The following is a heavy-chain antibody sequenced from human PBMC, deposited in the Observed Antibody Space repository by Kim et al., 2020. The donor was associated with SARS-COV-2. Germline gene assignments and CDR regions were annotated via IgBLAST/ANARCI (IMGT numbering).Heavy chain of an antibody. Sequence: GGSLRLSCAASGFTFSSYGMHWVRQAPGKGLEWVAVISYDGSNKYYADSVKGRFTISRDNSKNTLYLQMNSLRAEDTAVYYCAKGGIYDSSGFYRYWGQGTLVTVSS. CDR2: ISYDGSNK. CDR3: AKGGIYDSSGFYRY. D-gene: IGHD3-22*01. J-gene: IGHJ4*02. V-gene: IGHV3-30*18. CDR1: GFTFSSYG.